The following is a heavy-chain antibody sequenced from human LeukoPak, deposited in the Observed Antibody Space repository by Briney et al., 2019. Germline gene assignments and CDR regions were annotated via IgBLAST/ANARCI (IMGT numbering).Heavy chain of an antibody. J-gene: IGHJ3*02. Sequence: GESLKISCKGSGYSFTNYWIGWVRQMPGKGLEWMGIIYPGDSDTTYSPSFQGQVTISADKSISTAYLQWSSLKASDTAMYYCARRLYSSGYYVRAFDIWGQGTMVTVSS. CDR1: GYSFTNYW. D-gene: IGHD3-22*01. CDR2: IYPGDSDT. V-gene: IGHV5-51*01. CDR3: ARRLYSSGYYVRAFDI.